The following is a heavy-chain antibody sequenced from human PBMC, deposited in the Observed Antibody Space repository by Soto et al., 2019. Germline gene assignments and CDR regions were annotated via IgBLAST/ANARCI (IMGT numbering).Heavy chain of an antibody. CDR1: GFSLTTSGVG. CDR3: AHRILRTVFGLVTTTAIYFDF. D-gene: IGHD3-3*01. CDR2: IYWDDDK. J-gene: IGHJ4*02. Sequence: QFTLNESGPTVVKPAETLTLTCTFSGFSLTTSGVGVGWIRQSPGKAPKWLALIYWDDDKRYSASLKSRLTITKDTSKNQVVLTMASVDPADTATYYCAHRILRTVFGLVTTTAIYFDFWGQGTPVVVSS. V-gene: IGHV2-5*02.